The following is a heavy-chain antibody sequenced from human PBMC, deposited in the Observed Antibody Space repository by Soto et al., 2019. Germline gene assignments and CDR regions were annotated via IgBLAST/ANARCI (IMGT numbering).Heavy chain of an antibody. D-gene: IGHD3-22*01. Sequence: PSETLSLTCSVSGGSLSSHFWAWIRQPPGKGLEWVGYIFYTGITNYNPSLQSRVSISVDTSKERFSLTLNSVTAADTAVYYCARGCYDFSGVNFDQGFDFRG. CDR2: IFYTGIT. V-gene: IGHV4-59*11. CDR1: GGSLSSHF. J-gene: IGHJ3*01. CDR3: ARGCYDFSGVNFDQGFDF.